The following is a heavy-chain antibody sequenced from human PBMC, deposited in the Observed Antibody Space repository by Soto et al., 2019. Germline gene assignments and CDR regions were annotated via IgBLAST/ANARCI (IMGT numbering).Heavy chain of an antibody. CDR2: IRQGGNEK. CDR3: VGALTYEVPYYYYGMDV. CDR1: GFMFSTYL. D-gene: IGHD3-16*01. Sequence: EGSLRLSCTASGFMFSTYLMSWVRQAPGKGLEWVANIRQGGNEKFYVDSVKGRFTISRDNAKKSLYLQMNSLRAEDTAVYYCVGALTYEVPYYYYGMDVWGQGTTVTVSS. J-gene: IGHJ6*02. V-gene: IGHV3-7*01.